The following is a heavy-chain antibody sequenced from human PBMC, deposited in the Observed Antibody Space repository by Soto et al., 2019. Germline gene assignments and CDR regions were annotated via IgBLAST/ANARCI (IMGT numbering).Heavy chain of an antibody. CDR3: ARSPGMSRFGRPSEYYFDY. J-gene: IGHJ4*02. Sequence: QVQLVQSGAEVKKPGASVKVSCKASGYTFTISYMHWVRQAPRQGLEWMGIINPSGGSTTYAQKFQGRVTMNRDTSTSTVYMELSSLRSQDTAVYYCARSPGMSRFGRPSEYYFDYWGQGTLVTVSS. CDR2: INPSGGST. D-gene: IGHD3-10*01. V-gene: IGHV1-46*03. CDR1: GYTFTISY.